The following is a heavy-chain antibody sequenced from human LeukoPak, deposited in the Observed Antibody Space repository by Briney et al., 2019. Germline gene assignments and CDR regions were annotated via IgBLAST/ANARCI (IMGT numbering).Heavy chain of an antibody. J-gene: IGHJ4*02. CDR3: ARETPRRGETRDGYR. CDR1: GFTFSTYS. V-gene: IGHV3-21*01. Sequence: GGSLRLSCAASGFTFSTYSMNWVRQAPGKGLEWVSSISGTSSYIYYADSVKGRFTISRDNAKNSLSLQMNSLRAEDTAVYYCARETPRRGETRDGYRWGQGTVVTVSS. D-gene: IGHD5-24*01. CDR2: ISGTSSYI.